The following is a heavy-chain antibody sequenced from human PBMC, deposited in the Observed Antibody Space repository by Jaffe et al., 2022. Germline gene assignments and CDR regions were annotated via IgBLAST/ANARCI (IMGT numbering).Heavy chain of an antibody. Sequence: EVQLVESGGGLVQPGGSLRLSCVASGFTFSNNWMTWVRQAPGKGLEWVANINQDGSENYYVDSVKGRFTISRDNAKNSLSLQMNSLRAEDTAVYYCARASGWDTTMITEFDCWGQGTLVTVSS. V-gene: IGHV3-7*05. J-gene: IGHJ4*02. D-gene: IGHD5-18*01. CDR1: GFTFSNNW. CDR3: ARASGWDTTMITEFDC. CDR2: INQDGSEN.